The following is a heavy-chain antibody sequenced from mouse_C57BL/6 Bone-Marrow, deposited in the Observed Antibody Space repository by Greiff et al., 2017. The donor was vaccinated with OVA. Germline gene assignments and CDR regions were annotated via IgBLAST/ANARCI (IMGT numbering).Heavy chain of an antibody. D-gene: IGHD1-1*01. CDR2: IDPNSGGT. CDR1: GYTFTSYW. J-gene: IGHJ2*01. Sequence: QVQLQQSGAELVKPGASVKLSCKASGYTFTSYWMHWVKQRPGRGLKWIGRIDPNSGGTKYNEKFKSKATLTVDKPSSTAYMQLSSLTSEDSAVYYCARRGDYYGSRGGYYFDYWGQGTTLTVSS. V-gene: IGHV1-72*01. CDR3: ARRGDYYGSRGGYYFDY.